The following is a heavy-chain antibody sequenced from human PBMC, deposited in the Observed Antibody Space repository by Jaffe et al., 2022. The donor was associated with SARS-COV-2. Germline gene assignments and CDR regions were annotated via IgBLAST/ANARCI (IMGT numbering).Heavy chain of an antibody. V-gene: IGHV3-48*02. Sequence: EVQLVESGGGLVQPGGSLRLSCAASGFTFSSYSMNWVRQAPGKGLEWVSYISSSSSTIYYADSVKGRFTISRDNAKNSLYLQMNSLRDEDTAVYYCARDCLYYDFWSGRKSNYYDSSGYDYWGQGTLVTVSS. D-gene: IGHD3-22*01. CDR2: ISSSSSTI. CDR1: GFTFSSYS. CDR3: ARDCLYYDFWSGRKSNYYDSSGYDY. J-gene: IGHJ4*02.